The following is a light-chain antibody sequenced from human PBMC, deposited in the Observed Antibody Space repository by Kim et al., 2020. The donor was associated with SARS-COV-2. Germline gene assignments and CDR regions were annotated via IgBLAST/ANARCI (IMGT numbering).Light chain of an antibody. Sequence: QSVLTQPPSVSGAPGQRVTISCTGSSSNIGAGYDVHWYQQLPGTAPKLLIYGNSNRPSGVPDRFSGSKSGTSASLAITGLQAEDEADYYCQSYDSSLSVHVVFGGGTQLPVL. CDR3: QSYDSSLSVHVV. CDR1: SSNIGAGYD. J-gene: IGLJ2*01. V-gene: IGLV1-40*01. CDR2: GNS.